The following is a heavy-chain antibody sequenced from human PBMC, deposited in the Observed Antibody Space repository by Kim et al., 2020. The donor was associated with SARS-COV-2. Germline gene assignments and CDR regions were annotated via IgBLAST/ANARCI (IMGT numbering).Heavy chain of an antibody. J-gene: IGHJ4*02. Sequence: GNTKYSEKFQERVTITRDTSASTAYMELSSLRSEDTAVYYCARDQGVGDYWGQGALVTVSS. CDR2: GNT. V-gene: IGHV1-3*01. CDR3: ARDQGVGDY. D-gene: IGHD1-26*01.